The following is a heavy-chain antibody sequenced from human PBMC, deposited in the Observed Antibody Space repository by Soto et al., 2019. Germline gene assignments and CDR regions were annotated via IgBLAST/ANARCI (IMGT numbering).Heavy chain of an antibody. CDR3: ARVEGQQLVLGY. V-gene: IGHV3-11*06. Sequence: GGSLRLSCAASGFTFSDYYMSWIRQAPGKGLEWVSYISSSSSYTNYADSVKGRFTISRDNAKNSLYLQMNSLRAEDTAVYYCARVEGQQLVLGYWGQGTLVTVSS. CDR2: ISSSSSYT. CDR1: GFTFSDYY. D-gene: IGHD6-13*01. J-gene: IGHJ4*02.